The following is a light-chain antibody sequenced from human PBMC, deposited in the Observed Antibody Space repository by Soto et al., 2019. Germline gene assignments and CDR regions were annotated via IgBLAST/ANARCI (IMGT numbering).Light chain of an antibody. Sequence: QSVLTQPASVSGSPGQSITISCTGTSSDVGGYNYVSWYQQHPGKAPKLMIYDVSNRPSGVSNRFSGSKSGNTASLTISGLQAEDEADYYCSSYTSSSTPYVFGTGTQLT. J-gene: IGLJ1*01. V-gene: IGLV2-14*01. CDR2: DVS. CDR1: SSDVGGYNY. CDR3: SSYTSSSTPYV.